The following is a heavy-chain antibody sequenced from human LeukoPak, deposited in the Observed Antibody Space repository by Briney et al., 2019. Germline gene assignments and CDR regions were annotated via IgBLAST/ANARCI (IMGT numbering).Heavy chain of an antibody. D-gene: IGHD3-22*01. CDR3: AASPPDSSGYYHSPSGY. J-gene: IGHJ4*02. CDR2: INPNSGGT. CDR1: GYTFTGYY. V-gene: IGHV1-2*02. Sequence: RASVKVSCKASGYTFTGYYMHWVRQAPGQGLEWMGWINPNSGGTNYAQKFQGRVTMTRDTSISTAYMELSRLRSDDTAVYYCAASPPDSSGYYHSPSGYWGQGTLVTVSS.